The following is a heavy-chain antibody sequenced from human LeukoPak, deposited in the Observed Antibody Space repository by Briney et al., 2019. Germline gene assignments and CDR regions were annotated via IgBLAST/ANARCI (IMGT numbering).Heavy chain of an antibody. CDR3: ASGLDYYDSSGYYTFRY. CDR1: GFTFSSYA. D-gene: IGHD3-22*01. V-gene: IGHV3-23*01. J-gene: IGHJ4*02. CDR2: ISGSGGST. Sequence: GGSLRLSCAASGFTFSSYAMSWVRQAPGKGLEWVSAISGSGGSTYYADSVKGRFTVSRDNSKNTLYLQMNSLRAEDTAVYYCASGLDYYDSSGYYTFRYWGQGTLVTVSS.